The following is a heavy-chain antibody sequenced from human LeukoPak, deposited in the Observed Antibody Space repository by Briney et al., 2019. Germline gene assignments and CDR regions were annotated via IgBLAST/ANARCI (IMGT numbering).Heavy chain of an antibody. D-gene: IGHD3-22*01. CDR3: ARAGISLGYYDSSGYREFDY. J-gene: IGHJ4*02. Sequence: PSETLSLTCAVYGGSFSGYYWSWIRQPPGKGLEWIGEINHSGSTNYNPSLKSRVTISVDTSKNQFSLKLSSVTAAHTAVYYCARAGISLGYYDSSGYREFDYWGQGTLVTVSS. CDR2: INHSGST. V-gene: IGHV4-34*01. CDR1: GGSFSGYY.